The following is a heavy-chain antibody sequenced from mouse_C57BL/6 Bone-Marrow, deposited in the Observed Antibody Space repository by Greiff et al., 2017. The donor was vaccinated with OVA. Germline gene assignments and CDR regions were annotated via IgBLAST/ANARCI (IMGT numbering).Heavy chain of an antibody. J-gene: IGHJ3*01. V-gene: IGHV10-1*01. CDR2: IRSKSNNYAT. D-gene: IGHD2-3*01. CDR1: GFSFNTYA. Sequence: EVKVVESGGGLVQPKGSLKLSCAASGFSFNTYAMNWVRQAPGKGLEWVARIRSKSNNYATYYADSVKDRFTISRDDSESMLYLQMNNLKTEDTAMYYCVGPRYDGYYPAWFAYWGQGTLVTVSA. CDR3: VGPRYDGYYPAWFAY.